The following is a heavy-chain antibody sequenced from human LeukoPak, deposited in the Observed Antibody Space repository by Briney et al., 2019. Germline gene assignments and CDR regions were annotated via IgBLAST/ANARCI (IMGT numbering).Heavy chain of an antibody. CDR1: GVSISSHY. V-gene: IGHV4-4*08. CDR2: ISSSGST. Sequence: PSETLSLTCTVSGVSISSHYWIWLRQSPEKWLEWVGDISSSGSTGYNPSLRSRVTISVDTSNNQFSLKLSSVTAADTAVYYCARLSYYYMDVWGKGTTVTVSS. J-gene: IGHJ6*03. CDR3: ARLSYYYMDV.